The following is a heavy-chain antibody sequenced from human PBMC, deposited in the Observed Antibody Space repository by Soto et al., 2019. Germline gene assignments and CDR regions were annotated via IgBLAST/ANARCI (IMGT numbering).Heavy chain of an antibody. Sequence: QVQLRASGSRLVKPSGTLSLTCLVSGGSITSNNWWAWVRQPPGKGLEWMGEIHHSGDTNYKSSLISRVSHSLDKSRNEFSLRLTSMTAADTAVYYCARGTYSNYGGGIDLWGQGALVTVSS. CDR3: ARGTYSNYGGGIDL. D-gene: IGHD4-4*01. J-gene: IGHJ5*02. CDR1: GGSITSNNW. CDR2: IHHSGDT. V-gene: IGHV4-4*02.